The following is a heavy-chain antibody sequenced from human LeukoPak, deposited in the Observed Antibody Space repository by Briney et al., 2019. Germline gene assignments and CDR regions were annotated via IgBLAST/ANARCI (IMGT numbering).Heavy chain of an antibody. CDR1: GGSISSYY. CDR3: ARVNYYGSGSSNWFDP. V-gene: IGHV4-59*01. J-gene: IGHJ5*02. Sequence: SETLSLTCTVSGGSISSYYWSWIRQPPGKGLEWIGYIYYSGSTNYNPSLKSRVTISVDTSKNQFSLKLSSVTAADTAVYYCARVNYYGSGSSNWFDPWGQGILVTVSS. D-gene: IGHD3-10*01. CDR2: IYYSGST.